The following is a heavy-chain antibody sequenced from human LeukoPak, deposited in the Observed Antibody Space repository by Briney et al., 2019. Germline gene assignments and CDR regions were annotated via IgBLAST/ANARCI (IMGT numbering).Heavy chain of an antibody. CDR1: GFTFSRYD. J-gene: IGHJ4*02. V-gene: IGHV3-13*04. CDR2: VGTAGDT. D-gene: IGHD6-19*01. CDR3: ARGLGGWGLDY. Sequence: GGSLRLSCAASGFTFSRYDMHWVHQATGKGLEWVSIVGTAGDTYYPGSVKGRFTSSRENAENSLYLQMNSLRVGDTAVYYCARGLGGWGLDYWGQGTLVTVSS.